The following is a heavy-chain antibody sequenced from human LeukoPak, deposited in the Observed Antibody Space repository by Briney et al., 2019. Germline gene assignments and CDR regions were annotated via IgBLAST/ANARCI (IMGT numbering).Heavy chain of an antibody. CDR2: IAYDGSSK. CDR1: GFNFNTYG. CDR3: ARRPPHTAMVKGAFDI. Sequence: PSGGSLRLSCAASGFNFNTYGMHWVRQAPGKGLEWLAAIAYDGSSKYYADSVKGRFTISGDSSKTTLYLEMNSLRPEDSAVYYCARRPPHTAMVKGAFDIWGQGTMVTVSS. D-gene: IGHD5-18*01. V-gene: IGHV3-30*03. J-gene: IGHJ3*02.